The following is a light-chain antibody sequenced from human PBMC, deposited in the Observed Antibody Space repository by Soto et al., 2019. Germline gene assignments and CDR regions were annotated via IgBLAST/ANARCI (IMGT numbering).Light chain of an antibody. V-gene: IGKV1-5*03. CDR2: KTS. J-gene: IGKJ1*01. CDR3: QHWSDYSWT. Sequence: DIHMTQSPSTLSASVGDRVTITCRASQSISIWLAWYQQKPGKAPNLLIYKTSSLETGVASRFSGSGSGTEFTLTISSLQPDDFATYYYQHWSDYSWTFGQGTKVEVK. CDR1: QSISIW.